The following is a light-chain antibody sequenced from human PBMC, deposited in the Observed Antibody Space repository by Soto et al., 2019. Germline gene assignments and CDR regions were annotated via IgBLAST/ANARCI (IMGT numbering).Light chain of an antibody. V-gene: IGLV1-44*01. CDR1: SSNIGSNT. Sequence: QSALAQPPSTSGTPGQRVTISCSGSSSNIGSNTVSWCQQLPGTAPKPLIYNNNHRPSGVPDRFSGSKSGTSASLAISGLQSEDEADYYCAAWDDSLIGYVFGTGTKVTVL. CDR2: NNN. CDR3: AAWDDSLIGYV. J-gene: IGLJ1*01.